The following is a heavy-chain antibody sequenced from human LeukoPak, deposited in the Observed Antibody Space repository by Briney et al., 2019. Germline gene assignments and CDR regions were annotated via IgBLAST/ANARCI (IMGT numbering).Heavy chain of an antibody. CDR2: IYHSGST. V-gene: IGHV4-38-2*01. CDR1: GYSISSGYY. CDR3: ASDIVVVAAAIGGVFDY. D-gene: IGHD2-2*01. Sequence: SETLSLTCAVSGYSISSGYYWGWIRPPPGKGVEWIGSIYHSGSTYYNPTLKSRVTISVDTSKNQVSLKLSSVTAEDTAEYYCASDIVVVAAAIGGVFDYWSQGTLVTVSS. J-gene: IGHJ4*02.